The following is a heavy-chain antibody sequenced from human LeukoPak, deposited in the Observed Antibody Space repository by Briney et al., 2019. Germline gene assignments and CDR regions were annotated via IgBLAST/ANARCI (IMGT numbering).Heavy chain of an antibody. CDR1: GGTFSSYA. V-gene: IGHV1-69*05. Sequence: SVKVSCKASGGTFSSYAISWVRQAPGQGLEWMGEIIPIFGTANYARKFQGRVTITTDESTSTAYMELSSLRSEDTAVYYCAREGLAVVTPGAFDIWGQGTMVTVSS. J-gene: IGHJ3*02. D-gene: IGHD4-23*01. CDR2: IIPIFGTA. CDR3: AREGLAVVTPGAFDI.